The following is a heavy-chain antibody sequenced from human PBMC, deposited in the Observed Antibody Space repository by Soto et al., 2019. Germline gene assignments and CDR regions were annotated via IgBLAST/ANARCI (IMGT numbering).Heavy chain of an antibody. CDR3: ARAYGRSNDAFEI. D-gene: IGHD1-26*01. J-gene: IGHJ3*02. CDR2: ISSSSNYI. V-gene: IGHV3-21*01. Sequence: GGSLRLSCAASGFTFSSYSMNWVRQAPGKGLEWVSSISSSSNYIHYADSVKGRFTISRDNAKNSLFLQMNSLRAEDTAVYYCARAYGRSNDAFEIWGQGTMVSVSS. CDR1: GFTFSSYS.